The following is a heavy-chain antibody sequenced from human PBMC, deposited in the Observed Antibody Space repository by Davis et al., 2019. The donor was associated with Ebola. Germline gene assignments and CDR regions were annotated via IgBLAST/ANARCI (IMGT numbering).Heavy chain of an antibody. D-gene: IGHD1-26*01. V-gene: IGHV3-33*01. CDR3: AREGGWELLTH. Sequence: GGSLRLSCAASAFSFTSYGMHWVRQASGKGLEWVAVIWYDGNNKYYADSVKGRFTISRDNSKNTLYLQMNSLRAEDTAVYYCAREGGWELLTHWGQGTLVTVSS. CDR2: IWYDGNNK. J-gene: IGHJ4*02. CDR1: AFSFTSYG.